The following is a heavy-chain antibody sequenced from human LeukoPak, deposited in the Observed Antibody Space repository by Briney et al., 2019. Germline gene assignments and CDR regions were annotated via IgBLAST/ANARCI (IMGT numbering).Heavy chain of an antibody. J-gene: IGHJ4*02. CDR3: ARTRRLRWTGLDY. Sequence: SETLSLTCTVSGGSISSSSYYWGWIRQPPGKGLEWIGSIYYSGSTYYNPSLKSRVTISVDTSKNQFSLKLSSVTAADTAVYYCARTRRLRWTGLDYWGQGTLVTVSS. CDR2: IYYSGST. D-gene: IGHD4-23*01. CDR1: GGSISSSSYY. V-gene: IGHV4-39*01.